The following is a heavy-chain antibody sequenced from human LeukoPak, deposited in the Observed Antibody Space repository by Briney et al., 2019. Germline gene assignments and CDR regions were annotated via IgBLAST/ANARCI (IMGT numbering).Heavy chain of an antibody. J-gene: IGHJ1*01. CDR2: IYYSGST. CDR1: GGSISTYY. Sequence: SETLSLTCSVSGGSISTYYWGWIRQPPGKGLEWIGSIYYSGSTYYNPSLKSRVTISVDTSKNQFSLKLSSVTAADTAVYYCARGPFFQHWGQGTLVTVSS. CDR3: ARGPFFQH. V-gene: IGHV4-39*07.